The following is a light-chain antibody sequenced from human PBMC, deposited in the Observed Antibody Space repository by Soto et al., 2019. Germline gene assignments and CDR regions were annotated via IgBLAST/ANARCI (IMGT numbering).Light chain of an antibody. Sequence: EIVLTQSPGTLSLSPGERATLSCRASQSVSSNYIAWYQQNPGQAPRLLIYGASTRATGIPDRFSGSGSGTDFTRTISRLEPEDFAVYFCQQYGRSPPFAFGQGTKVDIK. V-gene: IGKV3-20*01. CDR1: QSVSSNY. J-gene: IGKJ2*01. CDR3: QQYGRSPPFA. CDR2: GAS.